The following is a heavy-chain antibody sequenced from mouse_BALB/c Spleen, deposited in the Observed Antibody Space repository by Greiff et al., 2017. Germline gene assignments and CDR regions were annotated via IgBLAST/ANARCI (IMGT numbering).Heavy chain of an antibody. CDR1: GFNIKDTY. D-gene: IGHD2-1*01. V-gene: IGHV14-3*02. Sequence: EVKLVESGAELVKPGASVKLSCTASGFNIKDTYMHWVKQRPEQGLEWIGRIDPANGNTKYDPKFQGKATITADTSSNTAYLQLSSLTSEDTAVYYCARNYGNYDWFAYWGQGTLVTVSA. CDR3: ARNYGNYDWFAY. CDR2: IDPANGNT. J-gene: IGHJ3*01.